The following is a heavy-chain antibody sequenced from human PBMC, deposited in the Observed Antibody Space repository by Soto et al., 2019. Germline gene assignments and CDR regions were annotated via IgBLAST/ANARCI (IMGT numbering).Heavy chain of an antibody. Sequence: EALSLNSTDSGGAISTYYWAWIRQPAGKGLEWIGRIYSSGSTKYNPSLQSRVTMSLDTSNNQFSLRLTSVTAADTAVYYCARGQRFSDWFEPWGQGTLVTVSS. D-gene: IGHD3-3*01. J-gene: IGHJ5*02. CDR2: IYSSGST. V-gene: IGHV4-4*07. CDR3: ARGQRFSDWFEP. CDR1: GGAISTYY.